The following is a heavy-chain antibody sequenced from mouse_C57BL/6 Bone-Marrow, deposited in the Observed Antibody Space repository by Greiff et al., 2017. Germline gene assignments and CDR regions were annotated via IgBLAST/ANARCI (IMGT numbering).Heavy chain of an antibody. CDR2: LSNGGGST. Sequence: EVQLVESGGGLVQPGGSLKLSCAASGFTFSDYYMYWVRQTPEKRLEWVAYLSNGGGSTYYPDTVKGRFTISRDNAKNTLYLQMSRLKSEDTAMYYCARNLLSYAMDYWGQGTSVTVSS. V-gene: IGHV5-12*01. CDR1: GFTFSDYY. CDR3: ARNLLSYAMDY. J-gene: IGHJ4*01. D-gene: IGHD2-1*01.